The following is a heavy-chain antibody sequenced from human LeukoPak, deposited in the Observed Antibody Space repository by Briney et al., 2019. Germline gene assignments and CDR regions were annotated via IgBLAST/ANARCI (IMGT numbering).Heavy chain of an antibody. CDR3: ARGMEGYDSSGYNYTGGYYFDY. CDR1: GGSISSGGSS. CDR2: IYHSGST. V-gene: IGHV4-30-2*01. D-gene: IGHD3-22*01. Sequence: SETLSLTCAVSGGSISSGGSSWSWIRQPPGKGLEWIGYIYHSGSTYYNPSLKSRVTISVDRSKNQFSLKLSSVTAADTAVYYCARGMEGYDSSGYNYTGGYYFDYWGQGTLVTVSS. J-gene: IGHJ4*02.